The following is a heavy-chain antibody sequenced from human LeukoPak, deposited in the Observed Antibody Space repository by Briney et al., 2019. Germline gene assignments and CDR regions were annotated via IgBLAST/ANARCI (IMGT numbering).Heavy chain of an antibody. CDR3: TTNRGITARPIFDS. D-gene: IGHD6-6*01. CDR2: IKSTPHGGTT. J-gene: IGHJ4*02. V-gene: IGHV3-15*01. Sequence: GGSLRLSCAASGFTFTNAYLSWVRQAAGKGLEWVGRIKSTPHGGTTDYAAPVKGRFTISRDDSKNTLYLQMNSLKTEDTAIYHCTTNRGITARPIFDSWGQGSLVTVSS. CDR1: GFTFTNAY.